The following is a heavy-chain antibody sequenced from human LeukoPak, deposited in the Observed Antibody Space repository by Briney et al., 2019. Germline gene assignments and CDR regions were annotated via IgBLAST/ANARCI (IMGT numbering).Heavy chain of an antibody. V-gene: IGHV4-39*01. Sequence: PSETLSLTCTVSGDSISSSSYYWGWIRQPPGKGLEWIGSTYYTGNTYYNASLKSQVSISIDTSKNQFSLRLTSVTAADTAVYFCARQTGSGLFILPGGQGTLVTVSS. J-gene: IGHJ4*02. CDR1: GDSISSSSYY. CDR3: ARQTGSGLFILP. CDR2: TYYTGNT. D-gene: IGHD3/OR15-3a*01.